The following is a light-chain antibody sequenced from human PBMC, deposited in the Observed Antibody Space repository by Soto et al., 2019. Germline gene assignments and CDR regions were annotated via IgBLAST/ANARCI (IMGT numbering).Light chain of an antibody. CDR3: GTWDSSLSAVV. J-gene: IGLJ2*01. Sequence: QSVLTPPPSVSAAPGQKVTIACSGSSSNIGNNYVSWYQQLTGTAPKLLIYENNKRPSGIPDRFSGSKSGTSATLGITGLQTGDEADYYCGTWDSSLSAVVFGGGTKLTVL. CDR1: SSNIGNNY. V-gene: IGLV1-51*02. CDR2: ENN.